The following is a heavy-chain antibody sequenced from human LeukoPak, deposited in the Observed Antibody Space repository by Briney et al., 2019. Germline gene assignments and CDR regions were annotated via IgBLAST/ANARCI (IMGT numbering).Heavy chain of an antibody. V-gene: IGHV4-34*01. Sequence: SETLSLTCAVYGGSFSGYYWSWIRQPPGKGLEWIGEINHSGSTNYNPFLKSRVTISVDTSKNQFSLKLSSVTAADTAVYYCASWGPEYYYDSSGYYYSGAFDIWGQGTMVTVSS. CDR2: INHSGST. J-gene: IGHJ3*02. CDR1: GGSFSGYY. D-gene: IGHD3-22*01. CDR3: ASWGPEYYYDSSGYYYSGAFDI.